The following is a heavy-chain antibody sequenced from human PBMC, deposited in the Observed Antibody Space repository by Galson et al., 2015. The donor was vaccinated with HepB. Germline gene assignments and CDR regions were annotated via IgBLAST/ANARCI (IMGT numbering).Heavy chain of an antibody. CDR2: IIPDGKT. CDR3: AKVGEYQLRWYYYYYMDV. CDR1: GFTVSTNY. D-gene: IGHD2-2*01. J-gene: IGHJ6*03. Sequence: SLRLSCAVSGFTVSTNYLSWVRQAPGKGLEWVSIIIPDGKTDYAASVRGRFTISRDNSKNTLFLQMNSLRAEDTAVYYCAKVGEYQLRWYYYYYMDVWGKGTTVTVSS. V-gene: IGHV3-66*01.